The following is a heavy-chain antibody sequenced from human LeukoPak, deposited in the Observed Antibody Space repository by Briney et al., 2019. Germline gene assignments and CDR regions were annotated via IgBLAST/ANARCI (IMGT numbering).Heavy chain of an antibody. CDR1: GNTFTRYY. V-gene: IGHV1-46*01. D-gene: IGHD5-12*01. J-gene: IGHJ3*02. CDR3: ARGGLGYSGPYDAFDI. CDR2: IKPSGGST. Sequence: ASVKVSCKASGNTFTRYYMHWVRQAPGQGLEWMGIIKPSGGSTSYAQKFQGRVTMTRDTCTSTVYMELSSLRSEDTAVYYCARGGLGYSGPYDAFDIWGQGAMVTVSS.